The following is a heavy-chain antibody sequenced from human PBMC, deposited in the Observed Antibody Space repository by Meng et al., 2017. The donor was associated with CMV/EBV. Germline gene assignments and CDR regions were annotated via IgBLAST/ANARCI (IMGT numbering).Heavy chain of an antibody. CDR3: AREGQFAARQLGNWFDP. CDR1: SISSSRYY. D-gene: IGHD6-6*01. J-gene: IGHJ5*02. CDR2: IYYSGST. Sequence: SISSSRYYWGWIRQPPGKGLEWIGSIYYSGSTYYNPSLKSRVTISVDTSKNQFSLKLSSVTAADTAVYYCAREGQFAARQLGNWFDPWGQGTLVTVSS. V-gene: IGHV4-39*07.